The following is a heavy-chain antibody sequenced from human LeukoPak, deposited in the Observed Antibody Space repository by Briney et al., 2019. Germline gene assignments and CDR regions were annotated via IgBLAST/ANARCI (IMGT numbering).Heavy chain of an antibody. CDR1: GFTFDDYA. D-gene: IGHD5-12*01. CDR3: AKDRRAYGYALFDP. CDR2: ISWNSGSI. J-gene: IGHJ5*02. V-gene: IGHV3-9*01. Sequence: PGRSLRLSCAASGFTFDDYAVHWVRQAPGKGLEWVSGISWNSGSIGYADSVKGRFTISRDNAKNSLYLQMNSPRAEDTALYYCAKDRRAYGYALFDPWGQGTLVTVSS.